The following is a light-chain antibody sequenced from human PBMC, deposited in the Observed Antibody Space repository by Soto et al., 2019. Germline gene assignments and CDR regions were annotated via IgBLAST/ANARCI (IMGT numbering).Light chain of an antibody. Sequence: EIVLTQSPGTLSLSPGDRGTLSCRASQSVSSSSLAWYQQKAGQAPRLLIYGASIRATGIPDRFSGSGSGTDFTLTIRRLEPEDFAVYYCQQYGSSPRTFGQGTRVEIK. V-gene: IGKV3-20*01. CDR2: GAS. CDR3: QQYGSSPRT. CDR1: QSVSSSS. J-gene: IGKJ1*01.